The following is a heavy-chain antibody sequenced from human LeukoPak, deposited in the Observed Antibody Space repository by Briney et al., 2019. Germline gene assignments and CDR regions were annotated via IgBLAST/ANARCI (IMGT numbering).Heavy chain of an antibody. CDR3: ARGDGYKRVFSN. CDR1: GGSFSGYY. V-gene: IGHV4-34*01. Sequence: PSETLSLTCAVYGGSFSGYYLSWIRQPPGKGLEWIGEINHSGSTNYNPSLKSRGTISVDTSKNQFSLKLSSVTAADTAVYYCARGDGYKRVFSNWGQGTLVTVSS. D-gene: IGHD5-24*01. J-gene: IGHJ4*02. CDR2: INHSGST.